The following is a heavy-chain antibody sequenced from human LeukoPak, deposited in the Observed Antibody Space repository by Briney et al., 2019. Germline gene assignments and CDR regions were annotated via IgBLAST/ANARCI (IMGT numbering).Heavy chain of an antibody. J-gene: IGHJ5*02. Sequence: SVKVSCTASGGTFISYAISWVRQAPGQGLGWMGRIIPIFGIANYAQKLQGRVTITADKSTSTAYMELSSLRSEDTAVYYCARGSYYYDSSGPEAPWGQGTLVTVSS. CDR1: GGTFISYA. D-gene: IGHD3-22*01. CDR3: ARGSYYYDSSGPEAP. CDR2: IIPIFGIA. V-gene: IGHV1-69*04.